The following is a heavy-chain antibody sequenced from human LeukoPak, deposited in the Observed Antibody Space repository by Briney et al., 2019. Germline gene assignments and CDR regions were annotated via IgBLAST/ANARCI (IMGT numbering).Heavy chain of an antibody. CDR3: ARVGYSYGYTWFDP. D-gene: IGHD5-18*01. J-gene: IGHJ5*02. CDR2: IHNSGST. V-gene: IGHV4-4*07. Sequence: SETLSLTCTFSGGSISSYYWSWIRQPAGKGLEWIGRIHNSGSTNYNPSLKSRVTMSVDTSKNQFSLKLSSVTAADTAVYYCARVGYSYGYTWFDPWGQGTLVTVSS. CDR1: GGSISSYY.